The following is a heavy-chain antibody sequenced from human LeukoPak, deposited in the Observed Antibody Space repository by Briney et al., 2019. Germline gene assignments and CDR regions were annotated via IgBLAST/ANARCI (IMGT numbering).Heavy chain of an antibody. J-gene: IGHJ6*03. Sequence: ASVKVSCKASGYTFTSYGISWVRQAPGQGLEWMGWISAYNGNTNYAQKLQGRVTMTRNTSISTAYMELSSLRSEDTAVYYCARGESSVLRFLEWSPYYMDVWGKGTTVTVSS. CDR1: GYTFTSYG. V-gene: IGHV1-18*01. CDR3: ARGESSVLRFLEWSPYYMDV. D-gene: IGHD3-3*01. CDR2: ISAYNGNT.